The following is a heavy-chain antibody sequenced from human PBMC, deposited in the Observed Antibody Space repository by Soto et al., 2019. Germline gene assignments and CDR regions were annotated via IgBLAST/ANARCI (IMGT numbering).Heavy chain of an antibody. V-gene: IGHV3-7*03. CDR3: ARDRRDTAAPMKY. J-gene: IGHJ4*02. D-gene: IGHD5-18*01. Sequence: EVQLVESGGGLVQPGGSVRLSCAASGFTFSSYWMSWVRQAPGKGLEWVANIKQDGSEKYYVDSVKGRFTISRDNAKNSLYLQMNSLRAEDTAVYYCARDRRDTAAPMKYWGQGTLVTVSS. CDR2: IKQDGSEK. CDR1: GFTFSSYW.